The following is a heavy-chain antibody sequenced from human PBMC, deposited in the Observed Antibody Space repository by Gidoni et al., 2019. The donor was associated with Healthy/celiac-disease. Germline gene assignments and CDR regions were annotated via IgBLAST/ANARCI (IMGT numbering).Heavy chain of an antibody. Sequence: QITLEEAGPTLVKPTQTLTLTSTCSAVSASTSGVGVGWIRQPPGKALEGLALIYWDDDKRYSPSLKSRLTITKNTSKNQVVLTMTNMDPVDTATYYCSHSYIAARPDGWFDPWGQGTLVTVSS. CDR3: SHSYIAARPDGWFDP. CDR1: AVSASTSGVG. CDR2: IYWDDDK. J-gene: IGHJ5*02. D-gene: IGHD6-6*01. V-gene: IGHV2-5*02.